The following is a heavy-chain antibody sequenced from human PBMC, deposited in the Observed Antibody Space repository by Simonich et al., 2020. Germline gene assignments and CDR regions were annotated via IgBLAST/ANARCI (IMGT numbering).Heavy chain of an antibody. J-gene: IGHJ6*02. V-gene: IGHV4-38-2*01. CDR1: GYSISSGYY. CDR3: ARVGYSNYYYYGMDV. D-gene: IGHD6-13*01. CDR2: ISHIGST. Sequence: QVQLQESGPGLVKPSETLSLTCAVSGYSISSGYYWGWIRPPPGKGLEWSGSISHIGSTYSNPSLKSRVTISVDTSKNQFSLKLSAVTAADTAVYYCARVGYSNYYYYGMDVWGQGTTVTVSS.